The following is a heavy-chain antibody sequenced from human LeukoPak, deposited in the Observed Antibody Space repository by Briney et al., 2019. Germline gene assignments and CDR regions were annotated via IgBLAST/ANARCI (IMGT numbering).Heavy chain of an antibody. D-gene: IGHD3-3*01. V-gene: IGHV4-59*01. CDR3: AREGLDKGYDFWREGAFNWFDP. CDR2: IYYSGST. CDR1: GGSISSYY. J-gene: IGHJ5*02. Sequence: SETLSLTCTVSGGSISSYYWSWIRQPPGKGLEWIGYIYYSGSTNYNLSLKSRVTISVDTSKNQFSLKLSSVTAADTAVYYCAREGLDKGYDFWREGAFNWFDPWGQGTLVTVSS.